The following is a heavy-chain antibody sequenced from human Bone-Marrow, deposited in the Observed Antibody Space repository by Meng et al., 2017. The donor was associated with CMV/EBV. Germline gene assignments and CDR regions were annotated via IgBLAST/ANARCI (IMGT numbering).Heavy chain of an antibody. CDR2: ISWNSGSI. J-gene: IGHJ5*02. CDR3: AKHGKYSSGSHWFDP. Sequence: SLKISCAASGFTFDDYAMHWVRQAPGKGLEWVSGISWNSGSIGYADSVKGRFTISRDNAKNSLYLQMNSLRAEDTALYYCAKHGKYSSGSHWFDPWGQGTLVTVSS. CDR1: GFTFDDYA. D-gene: IGHD3-22*01. V-gene: IGHV3-9*01.